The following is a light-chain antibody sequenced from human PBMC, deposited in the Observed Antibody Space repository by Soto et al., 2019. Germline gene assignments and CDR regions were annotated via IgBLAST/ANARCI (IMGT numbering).Light chain of an antibody. Sequence: QSALTQPPSASGSPGQSVTISCTGTSSDVVDHNYVSWYQHHPGKAPELVIYEVSQRPSGVPDRFSGSKSGNTASLTVSGLQADDEADYYCSSYAGSNSYVFGTGTKFTVL. CDR1: SSDVVDHNY. V-gene: IGLV2-8*01. CDR2: EVS. CDR3: SSYAGSNSYV. J-gene: IGLJ1*01.